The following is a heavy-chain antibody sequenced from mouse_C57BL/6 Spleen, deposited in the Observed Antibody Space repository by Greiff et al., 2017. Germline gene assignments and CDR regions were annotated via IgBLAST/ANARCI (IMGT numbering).Heavy chain of an antibody. D-gene: IGHD4-1*01. CDR1: GYTFTSYW. CDR2: IHPNSGST. CDR3: ARSKTGTEMDY. V-gene: IGHV1-64*01. Sequence: VQLQQPGAELVKPGASVKLSCKASGYTFTSYWMHWVKQRPGQGLEWIGMIHPNSGSTNYNEKFKSKATLTVDKSSSTAYMQLSSLTSDDSAVYYCARSKTGTEMDYWGQGTSVTVSS. J-gene: IGHJ4*01.